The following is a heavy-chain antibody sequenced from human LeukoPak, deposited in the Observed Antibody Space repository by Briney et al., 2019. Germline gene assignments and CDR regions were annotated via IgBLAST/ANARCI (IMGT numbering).Heavy chain of an antibody. CDR1: GFTFSSYA. D-gene: IGHD3-9*01. Sequence: SGGSLRLSCAASGFTFSSYAMSWVRQAPGKGLEWVSAISASGSTIYYADSVKGRFTISRDNAKNSLYLQMNSLRAEDTAVYYCARGPVFDPAPTSGWFDPWGQGTLVTVSS. CDR2: ISASGSTI. J-gene: IGHJ5*02. V-gene: IGHV3-21*04. CDR3: ARGPVFDPAPTSGWFDP.